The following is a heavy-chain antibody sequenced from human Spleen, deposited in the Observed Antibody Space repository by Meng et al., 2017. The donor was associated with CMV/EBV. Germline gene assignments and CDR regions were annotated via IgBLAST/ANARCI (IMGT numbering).Heavy chain of an antibody. Sequence: GESLKISCAASGFTVNHAWMTWVRQAPGKGLEWVGHIKSKADGGTTDYAAPVKGRFTISRDDSRNTVYLQMNSLKTEDTAVYYCTTMRTGTTDYWGQGTLVTVSS. V-gene: IGHV3-15*01. J-gene: IGHJ4*02. CDR3: TTMRTGTTDY. CDR1: GFTVNHAW. CDR2: IKSKADGGTT. D-gene: IGHD1-1*01.